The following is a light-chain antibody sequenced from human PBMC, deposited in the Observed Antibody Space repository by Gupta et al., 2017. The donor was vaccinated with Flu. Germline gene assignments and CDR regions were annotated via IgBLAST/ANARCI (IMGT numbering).Light chain of an antibody. V-gene: IGLV2-14*01. J-gene: IGLJ2*01. CDR3: RSYKRSSKVV. CDR1: SSDVGGYNY. CDR2: EVS. Sequence: QSALTQPASVSGSPGQSITISCTGTSSDVGGYNYVSWYQQHPGKAPKLMMYEVSNRPSGVSKRFSGSKSGNTASLTISGLQAEDESDYYCRSYKRSSKVVFGGGTKLTVL.